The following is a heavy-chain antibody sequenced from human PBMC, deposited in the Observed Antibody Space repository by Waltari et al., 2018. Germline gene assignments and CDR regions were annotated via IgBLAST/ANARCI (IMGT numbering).Heavy chain of an antibody. CDR3: ARSPRRVRGVIWYYGMDV. D-gene: IGHD3-10*01. CDR2: MNPNSGNT. CDR1: GYTFTSYD. V-gene: IGHV1-8*01. J-gene: IGHJ6*02. Sequence: QVQLVQSGAEVKKPGASVKVSCKASGYTFTSYDINWVRQATGQGLEWMGWMNPNSGNTGYAQKCQGRVTMTRNTSISTAYMELSSLRSEDTAVYYCARSPRRVRGVIWYYGMDVWGQGTTVTVSS.